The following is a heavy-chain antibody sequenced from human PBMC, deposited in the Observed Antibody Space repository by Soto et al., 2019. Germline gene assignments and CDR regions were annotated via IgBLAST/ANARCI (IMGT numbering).Heavy chain of an antibody. D-gene: IGHD2-15*01. Sequence: SVKVSCKASGGTFRNYGIGWLRQAPGQGLEWMGGIIPVFGTTNYAQKFQGRVTITADESTSTAYIEVSSLRSEDTAMFYCGRYCSGGSCHTLDYYGMDVWGQGTTVTVSS. CDR3: GRYCSGGSCHTLDYYGMDV. J-gene: IGHJ6*02. V-gene: IGHV1-69*13. CDR1: GGTFRNYG. CDR2: IIPVFGTT.